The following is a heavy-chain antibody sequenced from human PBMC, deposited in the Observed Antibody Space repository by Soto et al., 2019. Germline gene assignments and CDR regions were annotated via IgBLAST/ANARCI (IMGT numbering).Heavy chain of an antibody. CDR2: ISAYNGNT. J-gene: IGHJ4*02. CDR1: GYTFTSYG. V-gene: IGHV1-18*04. D-gene: IGHD2-15*01. CDR3: AILLGYCSGASCYTPPYFDY. Sequence: ASVKVSCKASGYTFTSYGISWVRQAPGQGLEWMGWISAYNGNTNYAQKLQGRVTMTTDTSTSTAYMELRSLRSDDTAVYYCAILLGYCSGASCYTPPYFDYCRQRTLVTVSS.